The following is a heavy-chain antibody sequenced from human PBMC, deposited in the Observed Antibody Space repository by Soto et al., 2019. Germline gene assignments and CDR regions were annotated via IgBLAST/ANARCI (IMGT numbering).Heavy chain of an antibody. Sequence: LRLSCAASGFTFSSYSMNWVRQAPGKGLEWVSYISSSSSTIYYADSVKGRFTISRDNAKNSLYLQMNSLRAEDTAVYYCARAVKITFGGVNAFDVWGQGTMVTVSS. CDR1: GFTFSSYS. D-gene: IGHD3-16*01. J-gene: IGHJ3*01. CDR2: ISSSSSTI. CDR3: ARAVKITFGGVNAFDV. V-gene: IGHV3-48*01.